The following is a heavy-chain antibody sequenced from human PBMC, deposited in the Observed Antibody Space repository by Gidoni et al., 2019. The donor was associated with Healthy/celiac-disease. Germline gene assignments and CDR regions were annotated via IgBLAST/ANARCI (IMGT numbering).Heavy chain of an antibody. V-gene: IGHV3-23*01. J-gene: IGHJ4*02. Sequence: EVQLLESGGGLVQPGGSLRLSCAASGFTFSSYAMSWVRQAPGKGLEWVSAISGSGGSTYYADSVKGRFTISRDNSKNTLYLQMNSLRAEDTAVYYCAKPKPYSSSWYGWARKITRRTDYWGQGTLVTVSS. CDR3: AKPKPYSSSWYGWARKITRRTDY. CDR1: GFTFSSYA. D-gene: IGHD6-13*01. CDR2: ISGSGGST.